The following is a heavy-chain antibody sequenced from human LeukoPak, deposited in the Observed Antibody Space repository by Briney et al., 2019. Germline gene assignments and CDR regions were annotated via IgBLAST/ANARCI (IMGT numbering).Heavy chain of an antibody. CDR2: IHYDGSNK. Sequence: PGGSLRLSCAASGFTFSSYGMHWVRQAPGKGLEWVSFIHYDGSNKYYADSVKGRFTISRDNSKNTLYLQMNNLRAEDTAVYYCAKSPSLDYMEVWGEGTTVTVSS. J-gene: IGHJ6*03. V-gene: IGHV3-30*02. D-gene: IGHD3-16*01. CDR1: GFTFSSYG. CDR3: AKSPSLDYMEV.